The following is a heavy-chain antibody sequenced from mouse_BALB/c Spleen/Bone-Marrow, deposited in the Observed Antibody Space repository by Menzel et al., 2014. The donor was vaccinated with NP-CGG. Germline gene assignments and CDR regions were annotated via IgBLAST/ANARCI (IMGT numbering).Heavy chain of an antibody. D-gene: IGHD2-5*01. CDR1: GYAFSTYW. CDR3: SRGSNYGTY. V-gene: IGHV1-80*01. J-gene: IGHJ3*01. Sequence: VQLQQSGAELARPGSSVKISCKASGYAFSTYWMNWVKQRPGQGLEWIGQIYPGNGNADYSGKFKDKATLTADKSSRTAYMHLSNLTSEDSAVYFCSRGSNYGTYWGQGTLVTVSA. CDR2: IYPGNGNA.